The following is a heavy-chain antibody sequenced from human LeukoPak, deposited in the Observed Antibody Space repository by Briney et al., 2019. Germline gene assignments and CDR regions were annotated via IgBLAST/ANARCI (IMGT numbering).Heavy chain of an antibody. CDR1: GFTFDDFS. D-gene: IGHD3-10*01. CDR3: AYYYYGSGSVDYYYGMDV. J-gene: IGHJ6*02. CDR2: IRSKNYGGTL. Sequence: GGSLRLSCATSGFTFDDFSMSWVRQAPGKGLEWVGFIRSKNYGGTLAYAASVRGRFTISRDDSKNIGYLQMNSLKTEDTAVYYCAYYYYGSGSVDYYYGMDVWGQGTTVTVSS. V-gene: IGHV3-49*04.